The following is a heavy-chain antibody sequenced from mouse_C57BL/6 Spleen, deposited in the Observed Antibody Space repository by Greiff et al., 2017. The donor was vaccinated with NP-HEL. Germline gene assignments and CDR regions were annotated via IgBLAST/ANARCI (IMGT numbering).Heavy chain of an antibody. D-gene: IGHD1-1*01. Sequence: VQLQQPGAELVKSGASVKLSCKASGYTFTSYWMHWVKQRPGRGLEWIGRIDPNSGGTKYNEKFKSKATLTVDKPSSTAYMQLSSLTSEDSAVYYCARPYYYGSSYRMDYWGQGTSVTVSS. J-gene: IGHJ4*01. CDR2: IDPNSGGT. CDR3: ARPYYYGSSYRMDY. V-gene: IGHV1-72*01. CDR1: GYTFTSYW.